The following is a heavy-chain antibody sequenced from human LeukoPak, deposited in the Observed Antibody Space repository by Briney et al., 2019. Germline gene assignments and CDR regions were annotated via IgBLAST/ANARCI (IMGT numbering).Heavy chain of an antibody. Sequence: PGGSLRLSCAASGFTFDDYAMHWVRQAPGKGLEWVSTIIWNSGSIGYADSVKGRFTISRDNAKNSLFLQMNSLRTEDTALYYCARGAYSSSYAFDIWGQGTMVTVSS. CDR1: GFTFDDYA. J-gene: IGHJ3*02. CDR2: IIWNSGSI. V-gene: IGHV3-9*01. CDR3: ARGAYSSSYAFDI. D-gene: IGHD6-6*01.